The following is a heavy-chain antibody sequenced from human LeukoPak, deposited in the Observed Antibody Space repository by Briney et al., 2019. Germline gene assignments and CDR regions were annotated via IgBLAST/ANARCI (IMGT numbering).Heavy chain of an antibody. Sequence: GGSLRLSCAASGFTFSSYSMNWVRQAPGKGLEWVSIIYSGGPTYYADSVKGRFTISRDDSTNTLFLQMNSLRADDTAVYYCTTELDSGWYLDYWGQGTLVTVSS. CDR3: TTELDSGWYLDY. CDR2: IYSGGPT. CDR1: GFTFSSYS. V-gene: IGHV3-53*01. J-gene: IGHJ4*02. D-gene: IGHD6-19*01.